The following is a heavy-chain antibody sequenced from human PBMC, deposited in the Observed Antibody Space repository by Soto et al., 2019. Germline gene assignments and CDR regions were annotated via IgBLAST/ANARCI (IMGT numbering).Heavy chain of an antibody. V-gene: IGHV4-59*08. CDR1: GGYISSYY. Sequence: SETLSLTCTVSGGYISSYYWSCIRQPPGKGLELIGYIYYSGSTNYNPSLKSRVTISVDTSKNQFSLKLSSMTAADTAVYYCARHNYGSGSTYFDYWGQGSLVTVSS. D-gene: IGHD3-10*01. CDR2: IYYSGST. J-gene: IGHJ4*02. CDR3: ARHNYGSGSTYFDY.